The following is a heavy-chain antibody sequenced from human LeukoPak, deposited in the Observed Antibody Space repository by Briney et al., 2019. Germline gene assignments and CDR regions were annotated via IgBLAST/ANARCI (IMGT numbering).Heavy chain of an antibody. CDR1: GFTFSTFA. Sequence: GGSLRLSCAASGFTFSTFAMIWVRQPPGRGLEWVSSIFPSGGEIHYADSVRGRFTISGDNSKSTLSLQMNSLRAEDTAIYYCATYRQVLLPFESWGQGTLVTVSS. CDR2: IFPSGGEI. V-gene: IGHV3-23*01. CDR3: ATYRQVLLPFES. D-gene: IGHD2-8*02. J-gene: IGHJ4*02.